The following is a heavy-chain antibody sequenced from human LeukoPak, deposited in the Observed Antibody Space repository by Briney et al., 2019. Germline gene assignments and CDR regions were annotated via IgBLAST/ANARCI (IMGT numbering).Heavy chain of an antibody. CDR2: INHSGST. J-gene: IGHJ4*02. Sequence: PSETLSLTCAVYGGSFSGYYWSWIRQPPGKGLEWIGEINHSGSTNYNPSLKRRVTISVDTSKNQFSLKLSSVTAADTAVYYCARSDGYSEEIYYFDYWGQGTLVTVSS. CDR3: ARSDGYSEEIYYFDY. D-gene: IGHD5-24*01. V-gene: IGHV4-34*01. CDR1: GGSFSGYY.